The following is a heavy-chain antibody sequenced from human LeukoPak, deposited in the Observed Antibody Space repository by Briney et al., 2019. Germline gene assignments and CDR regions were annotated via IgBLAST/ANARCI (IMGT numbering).Heavy chain of an antibody. CDR1: GGSISSYY. J-gene: IGHJ5*02. CDR3: ARVIGDNNWFDP. Sequence: PSETLSLTCTVSGGSISSYYWSWIRQPPGKGLEWIGYIYYSGSTNYNPSLKSQVTISVDTSKNQFSLKLSSVTAADTAVYYCARVIGDNNWFDPWGQGTLVTVSS. CDR2: IYYSGST. D-gene: IGHD3-10*01. V-gene: IGHV4-59*01.